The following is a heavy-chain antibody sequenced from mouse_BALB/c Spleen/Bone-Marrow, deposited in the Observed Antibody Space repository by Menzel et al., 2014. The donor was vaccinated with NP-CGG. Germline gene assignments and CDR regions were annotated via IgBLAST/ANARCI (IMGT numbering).Heavy chain of an antibody. CDR3: ARDKGRVFFDY. J-gene: IGHJ2*01. CDR1: GFTFTDYY. V-gene: IGHV7-3*02. CDR2: IRNKANGYTT. Sequence: EVQRVESGGGLVQPGGSLRLSCATSGFTFTDYYMNWVRQPPGKALEWLGFIRNKANGYTTEYSASVKSRFTISRDNSQNILYLQMNALRADYSATYYCARDKGRVFFDYWGQGTTLTVSS.